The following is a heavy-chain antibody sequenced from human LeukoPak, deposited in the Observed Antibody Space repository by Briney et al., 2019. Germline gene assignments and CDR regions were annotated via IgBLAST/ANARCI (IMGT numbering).Heavy chain of an antibody. CDR3: ASLAKKNN. CDR1: GYTFTSYG. J-gene: IGHJ4*02. V-gene: IGHV1-18*01. Sequence: GASVKVSCKASGYTFTSYGISWVRQAPGQGLEWMGWISGKNGNTNYAQKFQGRVTMTTETSTTTAYMELRSLRSEDTAVYYCASLAKKNNWGQGTLVTVSS. CDR2: ISGKNGNT.